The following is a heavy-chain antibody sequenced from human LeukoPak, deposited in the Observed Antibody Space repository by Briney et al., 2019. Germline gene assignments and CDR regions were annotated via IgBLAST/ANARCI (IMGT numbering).Heavy chain of an antibody. J-gene: IGHJ3*02. Sequence: SETLSLTCTVSGGSITNLDYYWTWIRQPAGKRLEWIGRIYTSGGTNYNPSLKSRVTMSVDRSKNEISLHLASLTAADTALYYCAGRGSSSGTFDIWGPGTFVTVSS. D-gene: IGHD3-10*01. CDR2: IYTSGGT. V-gene: IGHV4-61*02. CDR1: GGSITNLDYY. CDR3: AGRGSSSGTFDI.